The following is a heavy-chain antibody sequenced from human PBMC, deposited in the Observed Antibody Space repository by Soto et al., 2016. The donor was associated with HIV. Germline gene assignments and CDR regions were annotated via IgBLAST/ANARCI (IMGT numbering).Heavy chain of an antibody. CDR3: ARYVPYCSGGSCNDLLLDY. V-gene: IGHV3-48*04. CDR2: ISSSSSTI. D-gene: IGHD2-15*01. CDR1: GFTFSSYS. J-gene: IGHJ4*02. Sequence: EVQLVESGGGLVQPGGSLRLSCAASGFTFSSYSMNWVRQAPGKGLEWVSYISSSSSTIYYADSVKGRFTISRDNAKNSLYLQMNSLRAEDTAVYYCARYVPYCSGGSCNDLLLDYWGQGTLVTVSS.